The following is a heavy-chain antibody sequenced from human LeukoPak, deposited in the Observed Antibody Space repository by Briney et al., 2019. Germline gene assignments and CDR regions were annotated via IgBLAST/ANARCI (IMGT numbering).Heavy chain of an antibody. CDR1: GFTFSSYW. V-gene: IGHV3-23*01. J-gene: IGHJ1*01. CDR3: AKSAKYSNSWYPSYFQE. D-gene: IGHD6-13*01. CDR2: ISGSGDST. Sequence: TGGSLRLSCAASGFTFSSYWMSWVRQAPGKGLEWVSTISGSGDSTYYADSVMGRFTISRDNSKNTLYLQMNSLRAEDTAVYYCAKSAKYSNSWYPSYFQEWGQGTLVTVSS.